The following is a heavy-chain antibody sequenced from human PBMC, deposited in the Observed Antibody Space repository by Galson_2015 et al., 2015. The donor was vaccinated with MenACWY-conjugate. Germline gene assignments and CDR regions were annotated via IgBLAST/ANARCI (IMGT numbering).Heavy chain of an antibody. CDR1: GYSFPTYW. CDR2: ISPGDSNT. D-gene: IGHD1-26*01. CDR3: ARHPPGGRGMDV. J-gene: IGHJ6*02. Sequence: QSGAEVTKPGESLKISCKTTGYSFPTYWIAWVRQMPGTGLEWMGLISPGDSNTRYSPSFQGQVTISADKSISTAYLQWSSLKASDTAMYYCARHPPGGRGMDVWGQGTTVTVSS. V-gene: IGHV5-51*01.